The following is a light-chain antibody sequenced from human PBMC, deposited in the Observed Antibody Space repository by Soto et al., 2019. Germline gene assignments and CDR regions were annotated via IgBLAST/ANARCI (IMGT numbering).Light chain of an antibody. CDR2: DVS. V-gene: IGLV2-14*01. CDR1: SSDVGCYNY. CDR3: SSYTSSSTLDV. Sequence: QSVLTQPDSVSGSPGRSITISCTGTSSDVGCYNYVSWYQQHPGKAPKLMIYDVSNRPSGVSNRFSGSKSGNTASLTISGLQAVDEADYYCSSYTSSSTLDVFGTGTKVTVL. J-gene: IGLJ1*01.